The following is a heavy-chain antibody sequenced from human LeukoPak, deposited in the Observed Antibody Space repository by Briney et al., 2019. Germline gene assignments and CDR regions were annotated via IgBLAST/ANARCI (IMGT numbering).Heavy chain of an antibody. CDR3: ARHHRRVAYYYDSSGYYGY. CDR2: IYYSGST. CDR1: GGSISSSSYY. J-gene: IGHJ4*02. D-gene: IGHD3-22*01. Sequence: SETLSLTCTVSGGSISSSSYYWGWIRQPPGKGLEWIGSIYYSGSTYYNPSLESRVTISVDTSKNQFSLKLSSVTAADTAVYYCARHHRRVAYYYDSSGYYGYWGQGTLVTVSS. V-gene: IGHV4-39*01.